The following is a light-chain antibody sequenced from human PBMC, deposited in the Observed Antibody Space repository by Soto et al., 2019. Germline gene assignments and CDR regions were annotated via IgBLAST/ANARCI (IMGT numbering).Light chain of an antibody. V-gene: IGKV1-5*03. CDR3: QQYDSYPWT. CDR2: KAS. J-gene: IGKJ1*01. CDR1: QSISTW. Sequence: DIQMTQSPSTLSASVEDRVTITCRASQSISTWLAWYQQRPGKAPKLLISKASSLESGVPPRFSGSGSGTEFTLTISSLQPDDFATYYCQQYDSYPWTFGQGTKVEIK.